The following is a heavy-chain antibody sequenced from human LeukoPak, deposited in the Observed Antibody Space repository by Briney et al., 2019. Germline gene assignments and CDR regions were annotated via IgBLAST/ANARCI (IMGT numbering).Heavy chain of an antibody. CDR3: ARVRDFWSGYYTGVRRGMDV. V-gene: IGHV4-34*01. Sequence: PSETLSLTCAVYXXSFSGYYWSWIRQPPXXXXXXXXEINHXGXTNYNPSLKSRVTISVDTSKNQFSLKLSSVTAADTAVYYCARVRDFWSGYYTGVRRGMDVWGQGTTVTVSS. CDR1: XXSFSGYY. D-gene: IGHD3-3*01. J-gene: IGHJ6*02. CDR2: INHXGXT.